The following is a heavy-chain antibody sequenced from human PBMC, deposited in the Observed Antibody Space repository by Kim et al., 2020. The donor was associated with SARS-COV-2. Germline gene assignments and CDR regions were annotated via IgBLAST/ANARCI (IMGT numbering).Heavy chain of an antibody. CDR2: ISSTGERT. J-gene: IGHJ4*02. D-gene: IGHD2-8*02. CDR3: VTCTGSQHDF. Sequence: GGSLRLSCSASGFSFSSSAMHWVRQAPGKGLEYVSAISSTGERTYYGDSVKGRFTISRDNSKNTLFIQMSSRRAEDTALYYCVTCTGSQHDFWGQGTLVT. CDR1: GFSFSSSA. V-gene: IGHV3-64*05.